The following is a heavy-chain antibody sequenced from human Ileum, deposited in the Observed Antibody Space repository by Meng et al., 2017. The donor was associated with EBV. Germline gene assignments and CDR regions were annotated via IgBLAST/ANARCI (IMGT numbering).Heavy chain of an antibody. J-gene: IGHJ4*02. CDR3: ARAHPVVYFFDY. V-gene: IGHV4-30-2*01. Sequence: HLHWQGAASEQVNPVQALLPPCAWSDGFISRCGHSWRWVRQPPGKGLEWIGDIQHSGSTYYNPSLKSRVTISVDRSRNQFSLKLSSVTAADTAVYYCARAHPVVYFFDYWGQGTLVTVSS. D-gene: IGHD4-23*01. CDR2: IQHSGST. CDR1: DGFISRCGHS.